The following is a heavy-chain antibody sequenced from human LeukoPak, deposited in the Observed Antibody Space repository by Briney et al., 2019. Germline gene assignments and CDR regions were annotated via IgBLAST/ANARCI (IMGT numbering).Heavy chain of an antibody. V-gene: IGHV4-39*01. CDR3: ASPGITTFDY. Sequence: SETLSLACTVSGASISGNIFYWGWVRQPPGKGLEWIGNIYYTGITYYNPSLKSRVTISVDTSKNQFSLRLNSVTAADTAIYYCASPGITTFDYWGQGTLVTVSS. CDR2: IYYTGIT. J-gene: IGHJ4*02. D-gene: IGHD3-22*01. CDR1: GASISGNIFY.